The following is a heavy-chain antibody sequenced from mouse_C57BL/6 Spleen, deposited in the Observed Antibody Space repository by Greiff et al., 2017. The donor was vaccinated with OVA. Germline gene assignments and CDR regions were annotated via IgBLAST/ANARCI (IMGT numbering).Heavy chain of an antibody. CDR2: INPYNGGT. V-gene: IGHV1-19*01. D-gene: IGHD4-1*02. CDR1: GYTFTDYY. CDR3: ARRGPNWEGDWYFDV. J-gene: IGHJ1*03. Sequence: VQLQQSGPVLVKPGASVKMSCKASGYTFTDYYMNWVKQSHGKSLEWIGVINPYNGGTSYNQKFKGKATLTVDKSSSTAYMELNSLTSEDSAVYYCARRGPNWEGDWYFDVWGTGTTVTVSS.